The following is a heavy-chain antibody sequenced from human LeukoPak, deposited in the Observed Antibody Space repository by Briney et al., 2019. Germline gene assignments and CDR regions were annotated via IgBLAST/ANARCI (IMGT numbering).Heavy chain of an antibody. Sequence: ASVKVSCKASGYTFTSYGISWVRQAPGQGLEWMGWISAYNGNTNYAQKLQGRVTMTTDTSTSTAYMELRSLRSDDTAVYYCARAGEITMVRGVRRYYYYYMDVWGKGTTVTVSS. CDR2: ISAYNGNT. V-gene: IGHV1-18*01. CDR3: ARAGEITMVRGVRRYYYYYMDV. CDR1: GYTFTSYG. J-gene: IGHJ6*03. D-gene: IGHD3-10*01.